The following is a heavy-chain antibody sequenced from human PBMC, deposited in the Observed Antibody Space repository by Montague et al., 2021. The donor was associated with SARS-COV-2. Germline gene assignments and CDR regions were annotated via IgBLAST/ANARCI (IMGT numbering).Heavy chain of an antibody. Sequence: TFSSYAMSWVRQAPGKGLEWIGSIYYSGSTYYNPSLKSRVTISVDTSKNQFSLKLSSVTAADTAVYYCARRSYDILTGYSIPNWFDPWGQGTLVTVSS. CDR2: IYYSGST. J-gene: IGHJ5*02. D-gene: IGHD3-9*01. CDR3: ARRSYDILTGYSIPNWFDP. V-gene: IGHV4-39*01. CDR1: TFSSYA.